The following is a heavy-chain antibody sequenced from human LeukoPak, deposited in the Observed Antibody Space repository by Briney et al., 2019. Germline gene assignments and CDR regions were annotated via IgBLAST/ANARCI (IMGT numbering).Heavy chain of an antibody. CDR1: GFTFSSYW. CDR3: ARGVGYYYGGESYFDY. V-gene: IGHV3-7*01. J-gene: IGHJ4*02. D-gene: IGHD3-22*01. CDR2: IKQDGSEK. Sequence: GGSLRPSCAASGFTFSSYWMSWVRQAPGKGLEWVANIKQDGSEKYYVDSVKGRFTISRDNAKNSLYLQMNSLRAEDTAVYYCARGVGYYYGGESYFDYWGQGTLVTVSS.